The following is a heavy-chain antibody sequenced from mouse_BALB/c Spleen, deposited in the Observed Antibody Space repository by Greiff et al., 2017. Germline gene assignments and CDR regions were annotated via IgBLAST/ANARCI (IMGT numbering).Heavy chain of an antibody. D-gene: IGHD2-1*01. J-gene: IGHJ4*01. CDR2: ISSGGSYT. CDR1: GFTFSSYT. Sequence: EVKLVESGGGLVKPGGSLKLSCAASGFTFSSYTMSWVRQTPEKRLEWVATISSGGSYTYYPDSVKGRFTISRDNAKNTLYLQMSSLKSEDTAMYYCTRGWGKGPYYAMDYWGQGTSVTVSS. V-gene: IGHV5-6-4*01. CDR3: TRGWGKGPYYAMDY.